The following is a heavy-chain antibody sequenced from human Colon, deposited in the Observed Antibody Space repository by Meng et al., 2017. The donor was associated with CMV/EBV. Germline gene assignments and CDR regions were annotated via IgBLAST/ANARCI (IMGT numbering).Heavy chain of an antibody. J-gene: IGHJ4*02. Sequence: GESLKISCAASGFTVSSTYMSWVRQAPGKGLEWVSVIYSGGGTYYADSVKGRFAISSDNSKNTLYLQMNRLRAEDTAVYYCARGGRGLWTPFDYWGQGTLVTVSS. CDR3: ARGGRGLWTPFDY. CDR2: IYSGGGT. V-gene: IGHV3-53*01. D-gene: IGHD3-10*01. CDR1: GFTVSSTY.